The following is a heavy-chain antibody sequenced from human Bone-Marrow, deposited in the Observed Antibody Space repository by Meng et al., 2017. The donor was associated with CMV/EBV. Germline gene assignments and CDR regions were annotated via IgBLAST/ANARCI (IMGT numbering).Heavy chain of an antibody. CDR3: ASEFLRGYSSKGYGMDV. Sequence: SETLSLTCTVSGGSISSSSYYWGWIRQPPGKGLEWIGSIYYSGSTYYNPSLKSRVTISVDTSKNQYLLKLSPVTAADTAVYYCASEFLRGYSSKGYGMDVWGQGTTVTVSS. D-gene: IGHD5-18*01. J-gene: IGHJ6*02. CDR1: GGSISSSSYY. CDR2: IYYSGST. V-gene: IGHV4-39*01.